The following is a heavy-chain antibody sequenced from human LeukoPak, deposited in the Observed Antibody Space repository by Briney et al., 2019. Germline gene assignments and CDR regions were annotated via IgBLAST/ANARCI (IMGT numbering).Heavy chain of an antibody. CDR3: ARGRDIVVVPYYYYYYMDV. CDR2: IIPIFGTA. CDR1: GGTFSSYA. Sequence: SVKASCKASGGTFSSYAISWVRQAPGQGLEWMGGIIPIFGTANYAQKFQGRVTITADESTSTAYMELSSLRSEDTAVYYCARGRDIVVVPYYYYYYMDVWGKGTTVTVSS. J-gene: IGHJ6*03. D-gene: IGHD2-2*01. V-gene: IGHV1-69*13.